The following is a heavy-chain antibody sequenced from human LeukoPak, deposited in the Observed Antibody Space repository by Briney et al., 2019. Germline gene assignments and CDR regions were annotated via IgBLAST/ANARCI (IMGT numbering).Heavy chain of an antibody. D-gene: IGHD3-9*01. J-gene: IGHJ4*02. V-gene: IGHV3-48*02. Sequence: PGGSLKLSCAASGFTFISYSMNWVRQAPGKGLEWVSYISSSSSIIYYADSVKGRFTISRDNAKNSLYLQMNSLRDDDTAVYYCARDRRDILTGYYFDYWGQGTLVTVSS. CDR3: ARDRRDILTGYYFDY. CDR2: ISSSSSII. CDR1: GFTFISYS.